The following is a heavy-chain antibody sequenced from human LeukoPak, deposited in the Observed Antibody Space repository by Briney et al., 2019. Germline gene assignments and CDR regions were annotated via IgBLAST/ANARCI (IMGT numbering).Heavy chain of an antibody. Sequence: PADTLSLICALWGDSISSSNWLGLVRQPPGKGLEWIGEIYHRGSIIYNPSLKSRLTISVDKSKTQFSLKLSYVTAADTAVYYCARARARLLSGRWLDPWGQGTLVTVSS. CDR2: IYHRGSI. J-gene: IGHJ5*02. CDR3: ARARARLLSGRWLDP. CDR1: GDSISSSNW. V-gene: IGHV4-4*02. D-gene: IGHD2-2*01.